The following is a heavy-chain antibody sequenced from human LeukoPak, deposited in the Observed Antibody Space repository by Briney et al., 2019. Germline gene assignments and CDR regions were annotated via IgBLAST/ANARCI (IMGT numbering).Heavy chain of an antibody. D-gene: IGHD3-22*01. CDR2: ISYDGSNK. CDR1: GFTFSSYA. Sequence: GGSLRLSCAASGFTFSSYAMHWVRQAPGKGLEWVAVISYDGSNKYYADSVKGRFTISRDNSKNTLYLQMNSLRADDTAVYYCARWYDYDGSAYRHFAYWGQGTLVTVSS. CDR3: ARWYDYDGSAYRHFAY. V-gene: IGHV3-30-3*01. J-gene: IGHJ4*02.